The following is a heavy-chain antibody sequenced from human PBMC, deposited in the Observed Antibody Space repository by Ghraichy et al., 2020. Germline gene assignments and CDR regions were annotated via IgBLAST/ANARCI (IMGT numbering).Heavy chain of an antibody. V-gene: IGHV4-39*01. CDR3: ARRGDY. CDR1: GGSISTNYYY. D-gene: IGHD3-16*01. Sequence: SQTLSLTCTVSGGSISTNYYYWGRIRQPPGKGLEWIGSIYYSGSTDYNPSLTNRVTISLDTSKNQFSLRVSSVSAADTAVYYCARRGDYWSQGTLVTVSS. J-gene: IGHJ4*02. CDR2: IYYSGST.